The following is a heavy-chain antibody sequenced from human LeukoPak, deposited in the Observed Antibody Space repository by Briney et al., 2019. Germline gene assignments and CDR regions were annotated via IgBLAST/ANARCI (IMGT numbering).Heavy chain of an antibody. CDR2: ISSSSSYI. CDR3: ARASGAYDSSGYSLGWYFDY. V-gene: IGHV3-21*01. Sequence: GGSLRLSCAASGFTFSSYSMNWVRQAPGKGLEWVSSISSSSSYIYYADSVKGRFTISRDNAKNSLYLQMNSLRAEDTAVYYCARASGAYDSSGYSLGWYFDYWGQGTLVTVSS. J-gene: IGHJ4*02. D-gene: IGHD3-22*01. CDR1: GFTFSSYS.